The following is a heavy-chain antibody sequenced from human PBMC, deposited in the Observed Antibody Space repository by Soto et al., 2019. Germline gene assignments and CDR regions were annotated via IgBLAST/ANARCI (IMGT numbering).Heavy chain of an antibody. Sequence: HPGGSLRLSCAASGFTFSSYWMSWVRQAPGKGLEWVANIKQDGSEKYYVDTVKGRFTISRDNAKNSLYLQMNSLRAEDTAVYYCARDRVSIPTMVRGAPGAFDIWGQGTMVTVSS. CDR1: GFTFSSYW. J-gene: IGHJ3*02. CDR2: IKQDGSEK. D-gene: IGHD3-10*01. CDR3: ARDRVSIPTMVRGAPGAFDI. V-gene: IGHV3-7*05.